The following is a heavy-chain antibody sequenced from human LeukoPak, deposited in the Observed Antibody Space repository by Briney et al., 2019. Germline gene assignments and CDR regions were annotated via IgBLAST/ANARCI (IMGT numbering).Heavy chain of an antibody. CDR3: ARDFAAAYYFDY. Sequence: PGGSLRLSCAASGITVSKNSMTWVRQAPVKGLEWVSIINTDGTTYYADSVKGRFSISRGTSKNTVHLQMNALRAEDTALYYCARDFAAAYYFDYWGQGALVTVSS. D-gene: IGHD2-2*01. CDR2: INTDGTT. V-gene: IGHV3-66*01. J-gene: IGHJ4*02. CDR1: GITVSKNS.